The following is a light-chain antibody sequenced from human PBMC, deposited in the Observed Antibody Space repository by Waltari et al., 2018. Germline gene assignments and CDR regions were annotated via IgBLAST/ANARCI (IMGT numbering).Light chain of an antibody. J-gene: IGKJ4*01. Sequence: EIVMTQSPATVSVSPGERATLPCRASQSVSSNLAWYQQKPGQAPRLLIYGASTRATGIPARFSGSGSGTEFTLTISSLQSEDFAVYYCQQYNNWPPLTFGGGTKVEIK. CDR3: QQYNNWPPLT. V-gene: IGKV3D-15*01. CDR2: GAS. CDR1: QSVSSN.